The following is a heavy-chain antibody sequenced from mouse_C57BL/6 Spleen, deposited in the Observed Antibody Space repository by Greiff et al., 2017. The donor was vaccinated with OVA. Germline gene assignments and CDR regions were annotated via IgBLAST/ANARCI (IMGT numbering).Heavy chain of an antibody. CDR3: ARDTTVVATPMDY. J-gene: IGHJ4*01. D-gene: IGHD1-1*01. V-gene: IGHV1-76*01. CDR1: GYTFTDYY. CDR2: IYPGSGNT. Sequence: QVQLKQSGAELVRPGASVKLSCKASGYTFTDYYINWVKQRPGQGLEWIARIYPGSGNTYYNEKFKGKATLTAEKSSSTAYMQLSSLTSEDSAVYFCARDTTVVATPMDYWGQGTSVTVSS.